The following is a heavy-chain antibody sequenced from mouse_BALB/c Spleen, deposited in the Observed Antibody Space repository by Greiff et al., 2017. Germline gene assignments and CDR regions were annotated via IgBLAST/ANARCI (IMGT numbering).Heavy chain of an antibody. CDR1: GFSLTSYG. CDR2: IWAGGST. V-gene: IGHV2-9*02. J-gene: IGHJ3*01. Sequence: VKVEESGPGLVAPSQSLSITCTVSGFSLTSYGVHWVRQPPGKGLEWLGVIWAGGSTNYNSALMSRLSISKDNSKSQVFLKMNSLQTDDTAMYYCARVYYGNYAWFAYWGQGTLVTVSA. D-gene: IGHD2-1*01. CDR3: ARVYYGNYAWFAY.